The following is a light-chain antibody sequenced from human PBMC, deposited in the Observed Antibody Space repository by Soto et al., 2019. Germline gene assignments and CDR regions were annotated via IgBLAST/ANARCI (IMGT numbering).Light chain of an antibody. CDR3: QQRFNSPRFT. CDR2: DAS. J-gene: IGKJ2*01. V-gene: IGKV3-11*01. CDR1: QSVSSY. Sequence: EIVLTQSPATLSLSPGERATLSCRASQSVSSYLAWYQQKPGQAPRLLIYDASNRATGIPARFSGGGSGTDFTLTISSLEPEVFAVYYCQQRFNSPRFTFGQGTKLEIK.